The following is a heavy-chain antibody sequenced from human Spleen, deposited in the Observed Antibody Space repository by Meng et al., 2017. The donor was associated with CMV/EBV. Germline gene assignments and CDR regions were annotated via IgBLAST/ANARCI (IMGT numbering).Heavy chain of an antibody. V-gene: IGHV1-18*01. CDR3: ARDLGATRRPLGY. J-gene: IGHJ4*02. Sequence: CQASGYNFIRSAINWVRQAPGQGLEWLGWISPHNGDTNYAQNLKGRVTMTADTSTSTVYMELTSLRSDDTAVYYCARDLGATRRPLGYWGQGTLVTVSS. CDR2: ISPHNGDT. CDR1: GYNFIRSA. D-gene: IGHD1-26*01.